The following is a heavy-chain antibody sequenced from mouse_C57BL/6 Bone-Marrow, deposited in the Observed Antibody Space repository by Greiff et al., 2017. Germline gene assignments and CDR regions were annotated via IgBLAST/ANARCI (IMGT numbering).Heavy chain of an antibody. V-gene: IGHV2-2*01. CDR1: GFSLTSYG. J-gene: IGHJ2*01. CDR2: IWSGGST. Sequence: QVQLQQSGPGLVQPSQSLSITCTVSGFSLTSYGVHWVRQSPGKGLEWLGVIWSGGSTDYNAAFISRLSISKDNSKSQVFCKMNSLQGDDTAIYYGARNGDDEEGDYWGQGTTLTVSS. CDR3: ARNGDDEEGDY. D-gene: IGHD2-2*01.